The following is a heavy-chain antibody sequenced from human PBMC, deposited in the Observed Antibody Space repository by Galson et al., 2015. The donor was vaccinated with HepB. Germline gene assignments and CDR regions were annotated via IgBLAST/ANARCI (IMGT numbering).Heavy chain of an antibody. CDR2: FDPENSET. D-gene: IGHD3-3*01. Sequence: SVKVSCKVSGYTLTEFSMHWVRQAPEGRLEWLGGFDPENSETIYAQKFRGRVTMTEDASTDTAYMQLSRLRSEDTAIYYCATPNYDFNSGLFDYWGQGTLVTVSS. CDR1: GYTLTEFS. J-gene: IGHJ4*02. CDR3: ATPNYDFNSGLFDY. V-gene: IGHV1-24*01.